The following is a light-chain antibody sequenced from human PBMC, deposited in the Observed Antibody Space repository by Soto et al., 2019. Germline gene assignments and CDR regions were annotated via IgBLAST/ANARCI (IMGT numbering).Light chain of an antibody. J-gene: IGLJ1*01. CDR1: SSNIGRDP. CDR2: DNN. Sequence: QSVLTQPPSASGTPGQRVTISCSGSSSNIGRDPVNWYQELPGTAPKLLIYDNNQRPSGVPDRFSGSKSGTSAPLAISGLQSEDVADYFCAGWDGSLRGFVFGTGTKSPS. CDR3: AGWDGSLRGFV. V-gene: IGLV1-44*01.